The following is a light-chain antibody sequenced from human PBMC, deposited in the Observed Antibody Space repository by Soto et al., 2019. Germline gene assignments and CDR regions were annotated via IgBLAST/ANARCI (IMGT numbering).Light chain of an antibody. J-gene: IGKJ4*01. Sequence: EIVLTQSPATLSLSPGERATLSCRASQSIGTSLDWYQQKPGQVPRLLIFDAFDRATGMPARFSGSVSGTDFTLTISNLEPDDFAVYYCQQRSQWPLTFGGGTKVEIK. CDR3: QQRSQWPLT. V-gene: IGKV3-11*01. CDR1: QSIGTS. CDR2: DAF.